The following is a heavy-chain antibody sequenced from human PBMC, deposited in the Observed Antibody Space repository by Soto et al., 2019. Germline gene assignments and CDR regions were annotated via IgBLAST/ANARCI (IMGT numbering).Heavy chain of an antibody. Sequence: QVQLVQSGAEVKKPGSSVKVSCKASGGTFSSYTISWVRQAPGQGLEWMGRIIPILGIANYAQKFQGRVTITANKSTSTAYMELSSLRSEDTAVYYCARGAAAASSKSMDVWGQGTTVTVSS. V-gene: IGHV1-69*02. J-gene: IGHJ6*02. CDR3: ARGAAAASSKSMDV. D-gene: IGHD6-13*01. CDR1: GGTFSSYT. CDR2: IIPILGIA.